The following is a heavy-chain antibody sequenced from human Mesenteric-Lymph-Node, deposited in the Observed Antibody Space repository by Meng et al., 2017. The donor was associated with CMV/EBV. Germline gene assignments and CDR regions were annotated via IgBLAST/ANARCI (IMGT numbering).Heavy chain of an antibody. J-gene: IGHJ6*02. V-gene: IGHV1-46*01. Sequence: ASVKVSCKASGYTFTGYYMHWVRQAPGQGLEWMGIINPSGGSTSYAQKFQGRVTMTRDTSTSTVYMELSSLRSEDTAVYYCARFGLLSRATYGMDVWGQGTTVTVSS. CDR3: ARFGLLSRATYGMDV. CDR1: GYTFTGYY. CDR2: INPSGGST. D-gene: IGHD2-21*02.